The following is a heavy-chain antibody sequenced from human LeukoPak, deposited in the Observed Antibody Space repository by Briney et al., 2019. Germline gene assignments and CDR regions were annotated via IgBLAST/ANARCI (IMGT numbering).Heavy chain of an antibody. D-gene: IGHD1-26*01. CDR3: ARVKVGTTNRFDY. J-gene: IGHJ4*02. Sequence: KTGGSLRLSCAASGFTFSDYYMTWIRQAPGKGLECVSYISSSSHYTNYPDSVKGRFTISRDNAKNSLYLQMNSLRAEDTAVYYCARVKVGTTNRFDYWGQGTLVTVSS. CDR1: GFTFSDYY. V-gene: IGHV3-11*05. CDR2: ISSSSHYT.